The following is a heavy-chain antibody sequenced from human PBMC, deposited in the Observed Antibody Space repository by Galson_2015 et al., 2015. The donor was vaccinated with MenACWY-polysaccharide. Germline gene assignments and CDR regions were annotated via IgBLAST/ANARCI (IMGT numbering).Heavy chain of an antibody. CDR2: INTNTGNP. V-gene: IGHV7-4-1*02. CDR3: ARESEYYDSFDGFDI. D-gene: IGHD3-22*01. J-gene: IGHJ3*02. CDR1: GYTFGSYA. Sequence: SVKVSCKASGYTFGSYAMNWVRQAPGQGLEWMGWINTNTGNPTSAPDFTGRFVFSLDTSVSTAYLQISSLKAEDTAVYYCARESEYYDSFDGFDIWGQGTMVTVSS.